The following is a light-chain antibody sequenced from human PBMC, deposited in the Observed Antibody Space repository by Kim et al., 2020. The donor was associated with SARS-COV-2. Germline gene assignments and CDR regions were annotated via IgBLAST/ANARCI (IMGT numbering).Light chain of an antibody. CDR3: QQYDNLPYT. CDR1: QDISNY. J-gene: IGKJ2*01. Sequence: DIQMTQSPFSLSASVGDRVTITCQASQDISNYLNWYQQKPGKPPKLLIYDTSNLETGVPSRFSGSGSGTDFTFTISSLQPEDIATYYCQQYDNLPYTFGQGTKLEI. CDR2: DTS. V-gene: IGKV1-33*01.